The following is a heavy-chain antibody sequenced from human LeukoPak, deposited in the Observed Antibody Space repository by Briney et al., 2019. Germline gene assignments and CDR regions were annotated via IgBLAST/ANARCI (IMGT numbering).Heavy chain of an antibody. V-gene: IGHV1-46*01. CDR3: ATYPGPTIQGSFDY. CDR2: IDPSSGNT. CDR1: GYALTNYY. J-gene: IGHJ4*02. Sequence: GASGKVSCKAAGYALTNYYMSWVRQAPGQGPEWMGAIDPSSGNTQFAPKFEGRVTVTTDTSTSTVYMEMSSLRSDDTAMYYCATYPGPTIQGSFDYWGQGSLVTVSS. D-gene: IGHD5-18*01.